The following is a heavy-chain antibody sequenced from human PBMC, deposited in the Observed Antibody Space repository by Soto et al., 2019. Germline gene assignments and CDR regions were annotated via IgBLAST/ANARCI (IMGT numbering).Heavy chain of an antibody. V-gene: IGHV4-31*03. Sequence: SETLSLTRTVSGGSISSGGYYWSWIRQHPGKGLEWIGYIYYSGSTYYNPSLKSRVTISVDTSKNQFSLKLSSVTAADTAVYYCARDSTPGLDAFDIWVQGTMVTVSS. CDR1: GGSISSGGYY. D-gene: IGHD2-2*01. CDR3: ARDSTPGLDAFDI. CDR2: IYYSGST. J-gene: IGHJ3*02.